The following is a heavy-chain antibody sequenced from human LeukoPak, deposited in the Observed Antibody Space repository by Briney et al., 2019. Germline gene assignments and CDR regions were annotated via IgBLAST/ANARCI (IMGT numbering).Heavy chain of an antibody. CDR2: IYPGDSDT. CDR3: ARQHGSGSYYSRAIGY. V-gene: IGHV5-51*01. Sequence: GESLKISCKGYGFSFANYWIGWVRQMPGKGLEWMGIIYPGDSDTRYSPSFQGQVTISADKSISTAYLQWSSLKASDTAMYYCARQHGSGSYYSRAIGYWGQGTLVTVSS. J-gene: IGHJ4*02. D-gene: IGHD3-10*01. CDR1: GFSFANYW.